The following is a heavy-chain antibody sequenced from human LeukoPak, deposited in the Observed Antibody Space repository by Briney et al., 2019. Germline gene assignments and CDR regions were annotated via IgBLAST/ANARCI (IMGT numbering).Heavy chain of an antibody. Sequence: GGSLRLSCAASGFTFSSYSMNWVRQAPGKGLEWVSYISSSSSTIYYADSVKGRFTVSRDNAENSLYLQMNSLRAEDTAVYYCARDRRALWFGEAWGQGTLVTVSS. D-gene: IGHD3-10*01. CDR2: ISSSSSTI. CDR3: ARDRRALWFGEA. J-gene: IGHJ5*02. V-gene: IGHV3-48*01. CDR1: GFTFSSYS.